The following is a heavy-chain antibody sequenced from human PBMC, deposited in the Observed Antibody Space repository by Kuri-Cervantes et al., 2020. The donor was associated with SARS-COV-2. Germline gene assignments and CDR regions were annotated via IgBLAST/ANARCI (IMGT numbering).Heavy chain of an antibody. D-gene: IGHD3-16*01. CDR3: ATVYTMGVSLD. V-gene: IGHV3-23*01. Sequence: GESLKISCAASGFTFSSYWMSWVRQAPGKGLEWVSSISLPGGDTNYADSVKGRFTISRDNSKDTLYLQMHSLRAEDTAVYYCATVYTMGVSLDWGQGTLVTVSS. J-gene: IGHJ4*02. CDR1: GFTFSSYW. CDR2: ISLPGGDT.